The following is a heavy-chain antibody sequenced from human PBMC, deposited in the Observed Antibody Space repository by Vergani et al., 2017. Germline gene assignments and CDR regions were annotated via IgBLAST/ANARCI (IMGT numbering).Heavy chain of an antibody. CDR2: IKSTTDGGTT. CDR1: GFTFSNAW. D-gene: IGHD6-19*01. CDR3: TTVSSSGWYGVYYYYGMDV. Sequence: EVQLVESGGGLVKPGGSLRLSCAASGFTFSNAWMSWVRQAPGKGLEWVGRIKSTTDGGTTDYAAPVKGRFTISRDDSKNTLYLQMNSLKTEDTAVYYCTTVSSSGWYGVYYYYGMDVWGQGTTVTVSS. J-gene: IGHJ6*02. V-gene: IGHV3-15*01.